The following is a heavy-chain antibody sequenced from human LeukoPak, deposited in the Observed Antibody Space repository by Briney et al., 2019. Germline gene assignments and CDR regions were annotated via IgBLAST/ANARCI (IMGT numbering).Heavy chain of an antibody. V-gene: IGHV1-2*02. J-gene: IGHJ6*02. Sequence: ASVKVSCKVSGYTLTELSMHWVRQAPGKGLEWMGWINPNSGGTNYAQKFQGRVTMTRDTSISTAYMELSRLRSDDTAVYYCARGASIIVVVPAATGYYYYYGMDVWGQGTTVTVSS. CDR1: GYTLTELS. CDR2: INPNSGGT. CDR3: ARGASIIVVVPAATGYYYYYGMDV. D-gene: IGHD2-2*01.